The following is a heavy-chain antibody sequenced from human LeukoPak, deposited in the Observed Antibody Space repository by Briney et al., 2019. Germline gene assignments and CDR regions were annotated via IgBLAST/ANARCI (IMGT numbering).Heavy chain of an antibody. D-gene: IGHD2-21*02. J-gene: IGHJ4*02. CDR1: GNSISSGYY. CDR2: VYHSGST. V-gene: IGHV4-38-2*02. Sequence: SETLSLTCTVSGNSISSGYYWDWIRQPPGKGLQWIGSVYHSGSTYYNPSLKSRITISVDTSKNQFSLNLYSVTAADTAVYYCARRVGTSDCFDYWGQGTLVTVSS. CDR3: ARRVGTSDCFDY.